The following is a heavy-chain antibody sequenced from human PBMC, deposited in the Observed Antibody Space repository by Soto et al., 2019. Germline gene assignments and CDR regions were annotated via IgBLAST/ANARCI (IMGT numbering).Heavy chain of an antibody. V-gene: IGHV5-51*01. CDR2: IYPGDSDT. J-gene: IGHJ6*02. CDR3: ARVSRYRIQLSGWDYYYGMDV. CDR1: GYSFTSYW. Sequence: GESLKISCKVSGYSFTSYWIGCVRQMPGKGLEWMGIIYPGDSDTRYSPSFQGQVTISADKSISTAYLQMNSLKTEDTAVYYCARVSRYRIQLSGWDYYYGMDVWGQGTTVTVSS. D-gene: IGHD5-18*01.